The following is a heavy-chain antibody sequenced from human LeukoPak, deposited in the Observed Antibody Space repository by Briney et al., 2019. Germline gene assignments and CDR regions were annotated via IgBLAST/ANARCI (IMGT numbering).Heavy chain of an antibody. D-gene: IGHD2-2*02. Sequence: ASVKVSCKVSGYTLTELSMHWERQAPGKGLEWMGGFDPEDGETIYAQKFQGRITMTEDTSTDTAYMELSSLRSEDTAVYYCANSDTYYFGYWGQGTLVTVSS. J-gene: IGHJ4*02. CDR2: FDPEDGET. V-gene: IGHV1-24*01. CDR1: GYTLTELS. CDR3: ANSDTYYFGY.